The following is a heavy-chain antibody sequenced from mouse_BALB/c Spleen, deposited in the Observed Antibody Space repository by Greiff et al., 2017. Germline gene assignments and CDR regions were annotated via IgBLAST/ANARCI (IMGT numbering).Heavy chain of an antibody. CDR1: GFTLSDYY. V-gene: IGHV5-4*02. CDR3: ARDGLFDY. J-gene: IGHJ2*01. CDR2: ISDGGSYT. Sequence: DVMLVESGGGLVKPGGSLKLSCAASGFTLSDYYMYWVRQTPEKRLEWVATISDGGSYTYYPDSVKGRFTISRDNAKNNLYLQMSSLKSEDTAMYYCARDGLFDYWGQGTTLTVSS.